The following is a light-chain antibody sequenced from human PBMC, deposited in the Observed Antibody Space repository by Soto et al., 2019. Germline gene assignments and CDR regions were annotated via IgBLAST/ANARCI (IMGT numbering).Light chain of an antibody. J-gene: IGKJ1*01. CDR3: LQHHTFPRT. V-gene: IGKV1-17*01. CDR1: QGIRND. CDR2: GTS. Sequence: IQLTQSPSSLFASVGGRVTITCRASQGIRNDLGWYQQKPGKAPKRLIYGTSTLQSGIPSRFSGSGSGTEFTLTIISLQPEDFATYYCLQHHTFPRTFGQGTKVDIK.